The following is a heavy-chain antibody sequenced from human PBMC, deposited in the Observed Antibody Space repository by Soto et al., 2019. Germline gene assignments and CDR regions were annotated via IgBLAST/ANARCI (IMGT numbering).Heavy chain of an antibody. CDR2: INHSGST. Sequence: SETLSLTCAVYGGSFSCYYWSWIRQPPGKGLEGIGEINHSGSTNYNPSLKSRVTISVDTSKNQFSLKLSSVTAADTAVYYCARGRXVRGVIRGNYYYYGMDVWGPGTTVTVSS. D-gene: IGHD3-10*01. J-gene: IGHJ6*02. CDR1: GGSFSCYY. V-gene: IGHV4-34*01. CDR3: ARGRXVRGVIRGNYYYYGMDV.